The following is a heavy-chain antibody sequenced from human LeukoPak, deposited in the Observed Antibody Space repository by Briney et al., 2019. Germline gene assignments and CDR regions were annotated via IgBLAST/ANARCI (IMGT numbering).Heavy chain of an antibody. J-gene: IGHJ4*02. V-gene: IGHV5-51*01. CDR3: ARQGPPYYDFWSAGFDY. Sequence: GESLKISCKGSGYSFTSYWIGWVRQMPGKGLEWMGIIYPGDSGTRYSPSFQGQVTISADKSISTAYLQWSSLKASDTAMYYCARQGPPYYDFWSAGFDYWGQGTLVTVSS. CDR2: IYPGDSGT. D-gene: IGHD3-3*01. CDR1: GYSFTSYW.